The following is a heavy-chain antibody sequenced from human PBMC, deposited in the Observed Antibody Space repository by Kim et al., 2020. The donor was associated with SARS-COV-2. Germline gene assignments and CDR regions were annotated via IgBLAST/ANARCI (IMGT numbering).Heavy chain of an antibody. CDR2: FDPEDGET. V-gene: IGHV1-24*01. CDR1: GYTLTELS. D-gene: IGHD3-3*01. J-gene: IGHJ6*02. Sequence: ASVKVSCKVSGYTLTELSMHWVRQAPGKGLEWMGGFDPEDGETIYAQKFQGRVTMTEDTSTDTAYMELSSLRSEDTAVYYCATAWPPDFWSGYIYYYYYGMDVWGQGTTVTVSS. CDR3: ATAWPPDFWSGYIYYYYYGMDV.